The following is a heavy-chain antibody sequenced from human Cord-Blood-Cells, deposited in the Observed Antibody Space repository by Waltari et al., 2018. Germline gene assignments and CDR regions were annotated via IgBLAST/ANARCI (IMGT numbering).Heavy chain of an antibody. Sequence: EVQLVESGGGLVQPGGSLRLSCAASGFTFSSYEMNWVRQAPGKGLEWVSYISSSGSTIYYADSGKGRFTISRDNAKNSLYLQMNSLRAEDTAVYYCAREHDRPYGMDVWGQGTTVTVSS. CDR2: ISSSGSTI. D-gene: IGHD1-1*01. V-gene: IGHV3-48*03. CDR1: GFTFSSYE. J-gene: IGHJ6*02. CDR3: AREHDRPYGMDV.